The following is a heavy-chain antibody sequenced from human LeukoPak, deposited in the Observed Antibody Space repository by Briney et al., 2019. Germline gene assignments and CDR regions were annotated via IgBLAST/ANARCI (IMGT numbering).Heavy chain of an antibody. Sequence: GGSLRLSCAASGFTFSSYAMSWVRQAPGKGLEWVSAISGSGGSTYYADSVKGRFTISRDNSKNTLYLQMNSLRAEDTAVYYCATHERGYSGDDPEYYYYGMDVWGQGTTVTVSS. J-gene: IGHJ6*02. CDR3: ATHERGYSGDDPEYYYYGMDV. CDR1: GFTFSSYA. V-gene: IGHV3-23*01. CDR2: ISGSGGST. D-gene: IGHD5-12*01.